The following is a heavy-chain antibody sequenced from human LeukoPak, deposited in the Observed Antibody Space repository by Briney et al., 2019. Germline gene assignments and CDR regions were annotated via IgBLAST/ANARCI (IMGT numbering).Heavy chain of an antibody. J-gene: IGHJ6*02. CDR2: IYHSGST. V-gene: IGHV4-4*02. CDR1: GGSIRRCNW. CDR3: ARDRSGYYYDDYYYGMDV. Sequence: SGTLSLTCAVSGGSIRRCNWWSWVRRPPGKGLEWIGGIYHSGSTNYNPSLKSRVTISVDTSKNQFSLKLSSVTAADTAVYYCARDRSGYYYDDYYYGMDVWGQGTTVTVSS. D-gene: IGHD3-22*01.